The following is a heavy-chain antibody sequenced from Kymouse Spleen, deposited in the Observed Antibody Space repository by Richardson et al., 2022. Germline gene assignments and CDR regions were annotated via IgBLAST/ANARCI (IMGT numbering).Heavy chain of an antibody. CDR1: GYTFTSYG. CDR3: ARQQLASYYYYYYGMDV. V-gene: IGHV1-18*01. D-gene: IGHD6-6*01. J-gene: IGHJ6*02. Sequence: QVQLVQSGAEVKKPGASVKVSCKASGYTFTSYGISWVRQAPGQGLEWMGWISAYNGNTNYAQKLQGRVTMTTDTSTSTAYMELRSLRSDDTAVYYCARQQLASYYYYYYGMDVWGQGTTVTVSS. CDR2: ISAYNGNT.